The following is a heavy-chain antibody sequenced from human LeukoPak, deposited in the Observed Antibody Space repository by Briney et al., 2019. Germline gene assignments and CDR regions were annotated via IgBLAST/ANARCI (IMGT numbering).Heavy chain of an antibody. CDR3: ATLSGSLGY. D-gene: IGHD1-26*01. V-gene: IGHV4-38-2*02. Sequence: SETLSLTCTVSGYSISSGYYWVWIRQPPGKGLEWIGEINHSGSTNYNPSLKSRVTISVDTSKNQFSLKLSSVTAADTAVYYCATLSGSLGYWGQGTLVTVSS. CDR1: GYSISSGYY. J-gene: IGHJ4*02. CDR2: INHSGST.